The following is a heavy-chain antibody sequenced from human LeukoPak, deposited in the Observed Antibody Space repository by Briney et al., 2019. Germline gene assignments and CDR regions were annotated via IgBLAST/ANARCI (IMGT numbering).Heavy chain of an antibody. D-gene: IGHD2-15*01. V-gene: IGHV4-59*08. Sequence: PSETLSLTCTVSGASISTYYWSWIRQPPGKGLEWIGYIYYSGSTNYNPSLKSRVTISVDTSKNQFSLKLSSVTAADTAVYYCARHPGGVVGASFYYGMDVWGQGTTVTVPS. CDR1: GASISTYY. CDR2: IYYSGST. J-gene: IGHJ6*02. CDR3: ARHPGGVVGASFYYGMDV.